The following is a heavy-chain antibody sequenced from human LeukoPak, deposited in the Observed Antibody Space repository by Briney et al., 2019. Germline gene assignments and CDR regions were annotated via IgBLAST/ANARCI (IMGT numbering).Heavy chain of an antibody. D-gene: IGHD6-6*01. J-gene: IGHJ4*02. CDR2: IRYDGSNK. V-gene: IGHV3-30*02. CDR3: AKGGLEYSSSSMGSFDY. CDR1: GFTFSSYG. Sequence: PGGSLSLSRAASGFTFSSYGMHWVRQARGKGLAWVAFIRYDGSNKYHADFVKGRFTIPRDNSKNTLYLQMNSLRAEDTAVYYCAKGGLEYSSSSMGSFDYWGQGTLVTVSS.